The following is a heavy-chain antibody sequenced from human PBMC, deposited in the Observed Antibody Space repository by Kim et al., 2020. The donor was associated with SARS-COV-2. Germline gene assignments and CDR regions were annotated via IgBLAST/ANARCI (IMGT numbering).Heavy chain of an antibody. V-gene: IGHV4-31*02. J-gene: IGHJ4*02. CDR3: AGECVEQLWFDY. Sequence: YYNPSLKSRVTISVDTSKNQISLKLSSVTAADTAVYYCAGECVEQLWFDYWGQGTLVTVSS. D-gene: IGHD5-18*01.